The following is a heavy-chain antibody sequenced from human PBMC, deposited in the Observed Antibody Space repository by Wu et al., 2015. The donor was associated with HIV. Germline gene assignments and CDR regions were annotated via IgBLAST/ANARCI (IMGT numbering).Heavy chain of an antibody. CDR3: ATSPRQGSTWYYFDA. J-gene: IGHJ4*02. D-gene: IGHD6-13*01. V-gene: IGHV1-69*13. CDR2: FIPIFGVP. CDR1: GGTPSNYA. Sequence: QVQLVQSGAEVKKPGSSVKVSCKTYGGTPSNYAITWVRQAPGQGLEWMGRFIPIFGVPNYSQKFQGRLTIVADDSTSTAYMELSSLTSDDTAVYYCATSPRQGSTWYYFDAWGQGTLVTVSS.